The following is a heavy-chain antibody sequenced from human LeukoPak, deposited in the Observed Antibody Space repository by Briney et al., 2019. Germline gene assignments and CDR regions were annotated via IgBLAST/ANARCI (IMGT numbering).Heavy chain of an antibody. D-gene: IGHD3-10*01. CDR1: GFTFSSYA. V-gene: IGHV3-23*01. CDR3: AKDVTYYFGSGSNPNWFDP. CDR2: ISASDAST. Sequence: PGGSLRLSCAASGFTFSSYAMSWVRQTPGKGLEWVSAISASDASTYYTDSVKGRFTISRDNSKHTLYLHMNSLRAEDTAVYYCAKDVTYYFGSGSNPNWFDPWGQGTLVTVSS. J-gene: IGHJ5*02.